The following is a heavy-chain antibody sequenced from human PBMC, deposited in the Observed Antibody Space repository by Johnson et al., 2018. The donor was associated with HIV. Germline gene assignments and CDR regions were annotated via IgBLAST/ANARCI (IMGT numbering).Heavy chain of an antibody. CDR1: AFSFSNYP. CDR2: ISYDGSNK. V-gene: IGHV3-30*04. CDR3: ARGRSGILILDDAFDI. Sequence: QVQLVESGGGLVQPGGSLRLSCAASAFSFSNYPMHWVRQAPGKGLEWVAVISYDGSNKYYADSVKGRFTISRDNSKNTLYLQMSSLRAEDTAVYYCARGRSGILILDDAFDIWGLGTMVTVSS. D-gene: IGHD1-14*01. J-gene: IGHJ3*02.